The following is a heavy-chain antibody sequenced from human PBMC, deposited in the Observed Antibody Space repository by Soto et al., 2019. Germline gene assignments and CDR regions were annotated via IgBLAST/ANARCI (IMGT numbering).Heavy chain of an antibody. CDR1: GDTFTDYY. V-gene: IGHV1-46*01. Sequence: QVQLMQSGAEVKKPGASVKVSCKASGDTFTDYYIHWVRQAPGQGLEWMGTVNPSGGHTTYAQHFPGQGTIARGTSTSTLYMELTSLTSDDTAIYYCARGGHVVVVTAALDYWGQGTLVTVSS. CDR2: VNPSGGHT. J-gene: IGHJ4*02. CDR3: ARGGHVVVVTAALDY. D-gene: IGHD2-21*02.